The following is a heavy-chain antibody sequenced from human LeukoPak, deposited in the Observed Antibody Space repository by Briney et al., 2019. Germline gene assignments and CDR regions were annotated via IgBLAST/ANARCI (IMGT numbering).Heavy chain of an antibody. Sequence: GGSLRLSCTASGFTFSRYDMSWVRQAPGKGLEWVSGISDSAGTTYYADSVKGRFSISRDNSKNTLYLQMNGLRAEDTAVYYCAKEYCGGDCWVFDYWGQGALVTVSS. CDR1: GFTFSRYD. J-gene: IGHJ4*02. CDR2: ISDSAGTT. CDR3: AKEYCGGDCWVFDY. V-gene: IGHV3-23*01. D-gene: IGHD2-21*02.